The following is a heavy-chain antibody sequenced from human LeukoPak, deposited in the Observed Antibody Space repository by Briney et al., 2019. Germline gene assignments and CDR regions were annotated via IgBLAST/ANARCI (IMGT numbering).Heavy chain of an antibody. V-gene: IGHV3-21*01. J-gene: IGHJ4*02. CDR3: ARDGSIAYGSGSYSFDY. D-gene: IGHD3-10*01. CDR2: ISSSSSYI. Sequence: GGSLRLSCAASGFTFSSYSMNWVRQAPGKGLEWVSSISSSSSYIYYADSVKGRFTISRDNAKNSLYLQMNSLRAEDTAVYYCARDGSIAYGSGSYSFDYWGQGTLVTVSS. CDR1: GFTFSSYS.